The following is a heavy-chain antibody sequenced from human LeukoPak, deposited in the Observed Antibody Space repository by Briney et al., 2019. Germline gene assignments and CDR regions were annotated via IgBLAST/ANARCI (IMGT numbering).Heavy chain of an antibody. D-gene: IGHD6-19*01. Sequence: ASVKVSCKVSGYTLTELSMHWVRQAPGKGLEWRGGFDPEDGETIYAQKFQGRVTMTEDTSTDTAYMELSSLRSEDTAVYYCAAHPGRYSSGWYGYYFDYWGQGTLVTVSS. CDR2: FDPEDGET. V-gene: IGHV1-24*01. CDR1: GYTLTELS. CDR3: AAHPGRYSSGWYGYYFDY. J-gene: IGHJ4*02.